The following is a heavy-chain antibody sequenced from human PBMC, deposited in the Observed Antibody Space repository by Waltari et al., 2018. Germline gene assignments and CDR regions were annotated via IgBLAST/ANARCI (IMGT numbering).Heavy chain of an antibody. J-gene: IGHJ6*02. CDR2: INGDGSGT. V-gene: IGHV3-74*01. Sequence: EVQLVESGGGLVQPGGSLRLSCTASGFLVRSCWMHWVRQVPGEGLVCVSRINGDGSGTTYADSVKGRFTITRDNARNTLYLEINSVRTEDTGVYYCAREENYYYAMDVWGQGTAVTVSS. CDR1: GFLVRSCW. CDR3: AREENYYYAMDV.